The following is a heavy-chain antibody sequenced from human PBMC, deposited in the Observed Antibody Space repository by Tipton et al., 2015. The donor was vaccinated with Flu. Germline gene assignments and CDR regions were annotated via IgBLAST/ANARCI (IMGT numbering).Heavy chain of an antibody. Sequence: SLRLSCAASGFTLSTYWMHWVRQAPGKGLEWVANINLDGSDKYYVDSVKGRFTISRDNAKNSLYLQMNSLRAEDTAVYNCARTTYSSGELGYDYYYMDVWGKGTTVTVSS. J-gene: IGHJ6*03. V-gene: IGHV3-7*01. CDR2: INLDGSDK. D-gene: IGHD3-10*01. CDR3: ARTTYSSGELGYDYYYMDV. CDR1: GFTLSTYW.